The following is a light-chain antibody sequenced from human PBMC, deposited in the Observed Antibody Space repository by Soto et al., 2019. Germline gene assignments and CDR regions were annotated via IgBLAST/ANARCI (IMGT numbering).Light chain of an antibody. Sequence: QSVVTQEPSLTVSPGGTVTLTCGSSTGDVTSGRSPYWFQKKPGQAPRTLIYETTKKHSWTPARFSGSLLGGQAALTLSGARPKEGADYFCFLPFPGARRFFGGGTKPPVL. CDR1: TGDVTSGRS. CDR2: ETT. V-gene: IGLV7-46*01. CDR3: FLPFPGARRF. J-gene: IGLJ2*01.